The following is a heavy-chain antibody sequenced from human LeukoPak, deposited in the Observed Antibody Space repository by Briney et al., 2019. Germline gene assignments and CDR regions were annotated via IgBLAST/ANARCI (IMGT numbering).Heavy chain of an antibody. D-gene: IGHD1-26*01. CDR2: IHYSGST. Sequence: SQTLSLTCTVSGGSINSGGYYWSWIRQHPGKGLEWIGYIHYSGSTYYNPSLKSRVTISIDTSKNQFSLKLRSVTAADTAVYYCARDSGGPPSYYYYGMDVWGQGTTVTVSS. CDR1: GGSINSGGYY. J-gene: IGHJ6*02. V-gene: IGHV4-31*03. CDR3: ARDSGGPPSYYYYGMDV.